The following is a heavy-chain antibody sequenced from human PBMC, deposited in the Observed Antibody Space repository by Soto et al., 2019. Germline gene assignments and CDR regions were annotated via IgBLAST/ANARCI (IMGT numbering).Heavy chain of an antibody. CDR3: ARTVEYDSIPYYYADF. CDR1: GFTFSSYS. D-gene: IGHD2-21*01. J-gene: IGHJ4*01. Sequence: GGSLRLSCAASGFTFSSYSVNWARQDPGKGLEWVSSISSSSSYIYYADSVKGRFTISRDNAKNSLYLQMNSLRAEDTAVYYCARTVEYDSIPYYYADFWGQGTLVTVSS. V-gene: IGHV3-21*01. CDR2: ISSSSSYI.